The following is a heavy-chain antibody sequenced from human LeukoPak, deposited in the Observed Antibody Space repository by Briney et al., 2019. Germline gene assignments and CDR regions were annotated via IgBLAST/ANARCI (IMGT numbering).Heavy chain of an antibody. CDR3: ARARNIVVVPAAKGVRRYYFDY. D-gene: IGHD2-2*01. V-gene: IGHV4-34*01. Sequence: SETLSLTCAVYGGSFSGNYWSWIRQPPGKGLEWIGEINHSGSTNYNPSLKSRVTISVDTSKNQFSLKLSSVTAADTAVYYCARARNIVVVPAAKGVRRYYFDYWGQGTLVTVSS. CDR2: INHSGST. J-gene: IGHJ4*02. CDR1: GGSFSGNY.